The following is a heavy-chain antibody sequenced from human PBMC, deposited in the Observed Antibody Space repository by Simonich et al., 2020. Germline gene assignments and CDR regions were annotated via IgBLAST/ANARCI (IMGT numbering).Heavy chain of an antibody. CDR3: ARVGYSNYYYYGMDV. V-gene: IGHV4-38-2*01. J-gene: IGHJ6*02. CDR2: IYHSGST. CDR1: GYSISSGYY. Sequence: QVQLQESCPGLVKPSETLSLTCAVSGYSISSGYYWGGIRQPPGKGLEWIGSIYHSGSTYYNPSLKSRVTISVDTSKNQFSLKLSSVTAADTAVYYCARVGYSNYYYYGMDVWGQGTTVTVSS. D-gene: IGHD6-13*01.